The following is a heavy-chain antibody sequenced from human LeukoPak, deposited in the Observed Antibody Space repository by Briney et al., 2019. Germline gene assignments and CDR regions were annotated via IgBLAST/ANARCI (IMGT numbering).Heavy chain of an antibody. CDR1: GFTFDDYA. J-gene: IGHJ5*02. V-gene: IGHV3-74*01. CDR2: IYVDGRTT. CDR3: IRDFRSADL. Sequence: GRSLRLSCAASGFTFDDYAMHWVRQPPGKGLVWVSRIYVDGRTTNYADSVKGRFTISRDNAKNTVYLEMNSLSVEDTATYYCIRDFRSADLWGQGTLVTVTS.